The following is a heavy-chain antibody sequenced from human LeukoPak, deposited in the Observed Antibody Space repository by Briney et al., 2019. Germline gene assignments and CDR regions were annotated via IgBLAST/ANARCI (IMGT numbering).Heavy chain of an antibody. D-gene: IGHD1-26*01. J-gene: IGHJ6*02. V-gene: IGHV4-59*01. CDR2: IYYSGST. Sequence: SETLSLTCTVSGGSISIYYWSWIRQPPGKGLEWIGYIYYSGSTNYNPSLKSRVTISVDTSKNQFSLKLSSVTAADTAVYYCARDRGIVGATWPYYYYGMDVWGQGTTVTVSS. CDR1: GGSISIYY. CDR3: ARDRGIVGATWPYYYYGMDV.